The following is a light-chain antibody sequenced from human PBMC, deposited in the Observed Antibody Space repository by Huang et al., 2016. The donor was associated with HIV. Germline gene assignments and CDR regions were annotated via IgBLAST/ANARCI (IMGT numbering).Light chain of an antibody. V-gene: IGKV1-NL1*01. CDR3: QQYYNTTLS. J-gene: IGKJ4*01. CDR2: ASS. CDR1: RGISNS. Sequence: DIQMTQSPSSLSASVGDRVTITCRARRGISNSLAWYQQQPGKAPKLLLYASSRLQGGVPSRFSGSGSRTDYTLTISSLQPEDSATYYCQQYYNTTLSCGGGTKVGIK.